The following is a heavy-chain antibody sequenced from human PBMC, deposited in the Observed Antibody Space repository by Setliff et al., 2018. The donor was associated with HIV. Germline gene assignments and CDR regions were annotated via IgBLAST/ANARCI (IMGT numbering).Heavy chain of an antibody. CDR2: MYYSGSG. Sequence: ESQEWIGYMYYSGSGYYNPSLQNRVTVSVDAPKNQFSLKLSSLTAADTAVYYCVMAVADKGVYYFDYWGQGTLVTVSS. D-gene: IGHD6-19*01. J-gene: IGHJ4*02. CDR3: VMAVADKGVYYFDY. V-gene: IGHV4-31*02.